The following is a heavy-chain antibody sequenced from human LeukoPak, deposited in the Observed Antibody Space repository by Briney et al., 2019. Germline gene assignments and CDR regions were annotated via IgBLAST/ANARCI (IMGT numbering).Heavy chain of an antibody. V-gene: IGHV3-7*01. CDR2: INQDGSEK. D-gene: IGHD3-10*01. CDR1: GFTFSTYW. CDR3: ARAMVRGYYFDY. Sequence: GGSLRLSCAASGFTFSTYWMGWVRQAPGKGLEWVANINQDGSEKYYVDSVKGRFTISRDNAKNSLYLQMNSLRAEDTAVYYCARAMVRGYYFDYWGQGTLVTVSS. J-gene: IGHJ4*02.